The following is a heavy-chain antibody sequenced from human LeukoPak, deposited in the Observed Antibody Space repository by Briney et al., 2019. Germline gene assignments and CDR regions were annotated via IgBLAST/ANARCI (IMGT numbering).Heavy chain of an antibody. J-gene: IGHJ3*02. CDR1: GFTFSSYG. CDR3: ARRMVMTTVTEVDAFDI. CDR2: IWYDGSNK. V-gene: IGHV3-33*01. Sequence: PGGSLRLSCAASGFTFSSYGMHWVRQAPGKGLEWVAVIWYDGSNKYYADSVKGRFTISRDNSKNTLYLQMDSLRAEDTAVYYCARRMVMTTVTEVDAFDIWGQGTMVTVSS. D-gene: IGHD4-17*01.